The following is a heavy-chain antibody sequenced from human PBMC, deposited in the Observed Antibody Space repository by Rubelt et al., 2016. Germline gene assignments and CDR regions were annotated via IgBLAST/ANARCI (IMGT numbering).Heavy chain of an antibody. Sequence: GQPGRSLRLSCAASGFTFSNYAMHWVRQVPGKGLEWMTVISYDGSNKYYADSVKGRFTISRDNSKNTLYLQMNSLRAEDTAVYYCAKEGSIADDYWGQGTLVTVSS. CDR2: ISYDGSNK. V-gene: IGHV3-30*04. D-gene: IGHD6-6*01. CDR1: GFTFSNYA. J-gene: IGHJ4*02. CDR3: AKEGSIADDY.